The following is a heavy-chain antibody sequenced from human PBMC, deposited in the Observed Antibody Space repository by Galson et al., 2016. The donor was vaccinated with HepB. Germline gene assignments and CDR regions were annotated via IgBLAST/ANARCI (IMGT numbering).Heavy chain of an antibody. CDR3: AKAGYNSHGLNKWFDP. D-gene: IGHD1-20*01. V-gene: IGHV3-23*01. Sequence: SLRLSCAASGFIFPNYAMTWVRQAPGKGLEWLSSVSGSGGSTYYADSVRGRFTVSRYSSENTLYLHMNSLRAEDTALSYCAKAGYNSHGLNKWFDPWDHGTQVTGS. J-gene: IGHJ5*02. CDR1: GFIFPNYA. CDR2: VSGSGGST.